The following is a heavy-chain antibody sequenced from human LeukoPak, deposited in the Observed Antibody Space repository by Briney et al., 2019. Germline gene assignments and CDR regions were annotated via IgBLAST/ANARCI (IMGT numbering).Heavy chain of an antibody. V-gene: IGHV3-21*04. CDR2: ISSSSSYI. D-gene: IGHD3-3*01. CDR1: GFTFSSYS. Sequence: GGSLRLSCAASGFTFSSYSMNWVRQAPGKGLEWASSISSSSSYIYYADSVKGRFTISRDNAKNSLYLQMNSLRAEDTAVYYCARDFTIFGVVTPKSFDYWGQGTLVTVSS. CDR3: ARDFTIFGVVTPKSFDY. J-gene: IGHJ4*02.